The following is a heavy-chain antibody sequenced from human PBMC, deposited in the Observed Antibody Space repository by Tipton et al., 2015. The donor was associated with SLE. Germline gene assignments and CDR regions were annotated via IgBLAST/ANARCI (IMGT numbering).Heavy chain of an antibody. V-gene: IGHV4-59*01. Sequence: TLSLTCTVSGGSTSSYYWSWIRQPPGKGLEWIGYIYYSGSTNYNPSLKSRVTISVDTSKNQFSLKLSSVTAADTAVYYCARGGYSSGWYDYWGQGTLVSVSS. CDR1: GGSTSSYY. J-gene: IGHJ4*02. CDR2: IYYSGST. D-gene: IGHD6-19*01. CDR3: ARGGYSSGWYDY.